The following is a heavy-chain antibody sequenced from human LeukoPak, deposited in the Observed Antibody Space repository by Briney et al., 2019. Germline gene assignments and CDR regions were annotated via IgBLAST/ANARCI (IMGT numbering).Heavy chain of an antibody. V-gene: IGHV3-48*04. CDR1: GFTFNSYA. Sequence: PGGSLRLSCAASGFTFNSYAVSWVRQAPGKGLEWISYITTSSGTKHYADSVRGRFTISRDNAKNSLHLQMNSLRAEDTAVYYCARDALTLIRGVVIHTSTYFDYWGQGTLVTVSS. CDR2: ITTSSGTK. CDR3: ARDALTLIRGVVIHTSTYFDY. D-gene: IGHD3-10*01. J-gene: IGHJ4*02.